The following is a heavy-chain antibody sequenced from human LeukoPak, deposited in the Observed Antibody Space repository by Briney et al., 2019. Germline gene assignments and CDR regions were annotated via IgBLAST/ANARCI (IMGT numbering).Heavy chain of an antibody. CDR1: GGSMSSYY. D-gene: IGHD5-24*01. CDR2: IYYSGST. CDR3: ARGARAGYNLEPFDY. J-gene: IGHJ4*02. Sequence: SETLSLTCTVSGGSMSSYYWSWIRQPPGEGLEWIGYIYYSGSTKYNPSLKSRVTISVDTSKNQFPLKLSSVTAADTAVYYCARGARAGYNLEPFDYWGQGTLVTVSS. V-gene: IGHV4-59*08.